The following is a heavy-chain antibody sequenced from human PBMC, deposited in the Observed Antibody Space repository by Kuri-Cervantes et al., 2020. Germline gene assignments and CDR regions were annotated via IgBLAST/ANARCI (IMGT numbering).Heavy chain of an antibody. V-gene: IGHV1-2*02. D-gene: IGHD3-22*01. Sequence: ASVKVSCKASGYTFTGYYMHWVRQAPGQGLEWMGWINPNSGGTNYAQKFQGGVTMTRDTSISTAYMELSRLRSDDTAVYYCASTYYYDSSGYYDDAFDIWGQGTMVTVSS. CDR3: ASTYYYDSSGYYDDAFDI. J-gene: IGHJ3*02. CDR1: GYTFTGYY. CDR2: INPNSGGT.